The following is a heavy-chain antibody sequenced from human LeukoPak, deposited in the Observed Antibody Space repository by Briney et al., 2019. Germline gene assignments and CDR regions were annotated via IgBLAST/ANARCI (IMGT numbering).Heavy chain of an antibody. Sequence: SETLSLTCAVYGGSFSGYYWSWIRQPPGKGLEWIGYAYHSGITNYNPSLKSRVTILVDTSESQFSLRLSSVTAADTAIYYCARHGGTFDPWGQGIPVTVSS. V-gene: IGHV4-59*01. CDR1: GGSFSGYY. CDR3: ARHGGTFDP. J-gene: IGHJ5*02. D-gene: IGHD1-1*01. CDR2: AYHSGIT.